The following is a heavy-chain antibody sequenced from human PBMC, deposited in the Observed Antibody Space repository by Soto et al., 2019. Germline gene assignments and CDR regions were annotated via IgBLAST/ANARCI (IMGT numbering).Heavy chain of an antibody. CDR2: INPNSGGT. D-gene: IGHD5-12*01. J-gene: IGHJ4*02. Sequence: GASVKVSCKASGYTYTGYYMHWVRQAPGQGLEWMGWINPNSGGTNYAQKFQGWVTMTRDTSISTAYMELSRLRSDDTAVYYCARMATYYFDYWGQGTLVTVSS. CDR3: ARMATYYFDY. CDR1: GYTYTGYY. V-gene: IGHV1-2*04.